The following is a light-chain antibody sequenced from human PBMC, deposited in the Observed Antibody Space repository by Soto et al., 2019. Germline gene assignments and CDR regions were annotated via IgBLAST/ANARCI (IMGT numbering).Light chain of an antibody. CDR2: KAS. CDR3: QQYNVYPRT. CDR1: ESISDW. Sequence: DIQMTQSPSTLSASVGDRVTITCRASESISDWLAWYQQKPGKAPNLLIQKASTLKSGVPSRFSGSGSGTEFTLSIGSLQPDDFATYYCQQYNVYPRTFGQGTQVEVK. V-gene: IGKV1-5*03. J-gene: IGKJ1*01.